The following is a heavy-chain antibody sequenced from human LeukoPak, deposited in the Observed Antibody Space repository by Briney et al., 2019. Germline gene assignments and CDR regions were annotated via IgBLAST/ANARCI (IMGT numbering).Heavy chain of an antibody. V-gene: IGHV3-48*03. Sequence: GGSLRPSFEPPGSTFSIYEMNGVGKAQGRGRKGISYISGSGTTIYYADSVKGRFTISRDNAKNSLYLQMNSLRAEDTAVYYCARRGYNYGYGDYWGQGTLVTVSS. CDR1: GSTFSIYE. CDR3: ARRGYNYGYGDY. D-gene: IGHD5-18*01. J-gene: IGHJ4*02. CDR2: ISGSGTTI.